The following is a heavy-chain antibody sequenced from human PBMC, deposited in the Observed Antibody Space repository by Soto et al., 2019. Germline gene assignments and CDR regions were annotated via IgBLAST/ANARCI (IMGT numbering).Heavy chain of an antibody. J-gene: IGHJ3*02. CDR2: ISGSGGST. Sequence: GGSLRLSCAASGFTFSSYAVSWVRQXPXKGGEWVSAISGSGGSTYYADSVKGRFTISRDNSKNTLYLQMNSLRAEDTAVYYCAKDVITFGGVIANDAFDIWGQGTMVTVS. D-gene: IGHD3-16*02. CDR1: GFTFSSYA. V-gene: IGHV3-23*01. CDR3: AKDVITFGGVIANDAFDI.